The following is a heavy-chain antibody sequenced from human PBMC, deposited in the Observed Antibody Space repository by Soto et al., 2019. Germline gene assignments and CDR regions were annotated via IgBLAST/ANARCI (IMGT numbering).Heavy chain of an antibody. D-gene: IGHD2-2*01. Sequence: QVQLVQSGAEVNKPGASVKVSCKASGYTFTSHDINWMRQATGQGLEWMGWMNPNSGHTNYAQKFQGRVTMTRDTSISTAYMELTNLRSEDMAIYYCASDMSTTWGQGTLVTVSS. CDR1: GYTFTSHD. J-gene: IGHJ5*02. CDR2: MNPNSGHT. V-gene: IGHV1-8*01. CDR3: ASDMSTT.